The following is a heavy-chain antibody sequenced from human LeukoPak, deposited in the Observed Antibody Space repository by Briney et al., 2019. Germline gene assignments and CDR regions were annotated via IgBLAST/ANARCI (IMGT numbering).Heavy chain of an antibody. Sequence: SETLSLTCTVSGGSISSSSYYWGWLRQPPGKGLEWIGSIYYSGSTYYNPSLKSRVTISVDTSKNQFSLKLNSVTAADTAVYYCAKRGSNTWSDFDYWGQGTLVTVSS. CDR2: IYYSGST. CDR3: AKRGSNTWSDFDY. V-gene: IGHV4-39*01. D-gene: IGHD6-13*01. J-gene: IGHJ4*02. CDR1: GGSISSSSYY.